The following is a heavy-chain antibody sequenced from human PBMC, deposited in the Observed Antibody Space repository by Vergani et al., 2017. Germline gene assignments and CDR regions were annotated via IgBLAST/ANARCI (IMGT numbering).Heavy chain of an antibody. Sequence: EVQLVESGGGLVRPGGSLRLSCAGSGFTFSDYSINWVRQAPGKGLEWVGRIKSKTDDGRTDYAAPVKGRFTISRDDSKNTLYLQMNSLKTEDTAVYYCTTDSSSTTYWGQGTLVTVSS. J-gene: IGHJ4*02. CDR1: GFTFSDYS. CDR2: IKSKTDDGRT. CDR3: TTDSSSTTY. D-gene: IGHD2-2*01. V-gene: IGHV3-15*01.